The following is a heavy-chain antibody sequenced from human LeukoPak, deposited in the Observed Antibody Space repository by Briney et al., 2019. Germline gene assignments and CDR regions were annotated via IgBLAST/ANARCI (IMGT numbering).Heavy chain of an antibody. CDR3: ARRGSYLDHYYYMDV. D-gene: IGHD1-26*01. J-gene: IGHJ6*03. CDR2: INHSGST. V-gene: IGHV4-34*01. Sequence: KTSETLSLTCAVYGGSFSGYYWSWIRQPPGKGLEWIGEINHSGSTNYNPSLKSRVTISVDTSKNQFSLKLSSVTAADTAVYYCARRGSYLDHYYYMDVWGKGTTVTVSS. CDR1: GGSFSGYY.